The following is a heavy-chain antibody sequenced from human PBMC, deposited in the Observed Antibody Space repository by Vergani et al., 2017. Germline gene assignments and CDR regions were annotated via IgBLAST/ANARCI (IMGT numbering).Heavy chain of an antibody. CDR1: GFSLSTSGVG. CDR2: IYWDDDK. CDR3: AHSLVSPSRLLWFGELSTGAFDI. J-gene: IGHJ3*02. V-gene: IGHV2-5*02. D-gene: IGHD3-10*01. Sequence: QITLKESGPTLVKPTQTLTLTCTFSGFSLSTSGVGVGWIRQPPGKALEWLALIYWDDDKRYSPSLKSRLTITKDTSKNQVVLTMTNMDPVDTATYYCAHSLVSPSRLLWFGELSTGAFDIWGQGTMVTVSS.